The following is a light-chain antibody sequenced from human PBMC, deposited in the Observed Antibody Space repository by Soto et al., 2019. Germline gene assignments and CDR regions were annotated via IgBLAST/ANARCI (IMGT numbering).Light chain of an antibody. J-gene: IGKJ1*01. CDR3: QHYGRSPT. V-gene: IGKV3-20*01. Sequence: EIVLTHSPGTLSLSPGERATLSCRASQSVTTSFLAWYQQKTGQAPRLLIHAASSRATGIPDRFSGSGSGTDFTLTISRLEPEDFAVYYCQHYGRSPTFGQGTKVEIK. CDR1: QSVTTSF. CDR2: AAS.